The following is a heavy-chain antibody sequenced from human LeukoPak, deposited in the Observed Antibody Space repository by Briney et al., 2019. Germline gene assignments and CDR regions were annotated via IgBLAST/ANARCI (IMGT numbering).Heavy chain of an antibody. CDR2: ISSSGSTI. V-gene: IGHV3-11*01. CDR3: AKAKDYYDSSGYYYTLPDFDY. J-gene: IGHJ4*02. CDR1: GFTFSDYY. D-gene: IGHD3-22*01. Sequence: PGGSLRLSCAASGFTFSDYYMSWIRQAPGKGLEWVSYISSSGSTIYYADSVKGRFTISRDNSKNTLYLQMNSLRAEDTAVYYCAKAKDYYDSSGYYYTLPDFDYWGQGTLVTVSS.